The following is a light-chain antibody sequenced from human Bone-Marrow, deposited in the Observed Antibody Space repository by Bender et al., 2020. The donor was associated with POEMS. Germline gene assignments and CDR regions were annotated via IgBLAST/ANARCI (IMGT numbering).Light chain of an antibody. J-gene: IGLJ3*02. V-gene: IGLV1-44*01. CDR2: NND. CDR1: GFNIGSNS. CDR3: GTWDDSLKGAV. Sequence: QSVLTQPPSASGTPGQRVTISCSASGFNIGSNSINWYQHFPRTAPKLLIYNNDQRPSGVPDRFSASKSGTSASLAISGLQTEDEADYYCGTWDDSLKGAVFGGGTKLTVL.